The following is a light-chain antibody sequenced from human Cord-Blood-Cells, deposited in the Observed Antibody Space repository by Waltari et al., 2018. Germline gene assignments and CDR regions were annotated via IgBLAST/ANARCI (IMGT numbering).Light chain of an antibody. V-gene: IGLV3-1*01. Sequence: SYELTQPPSVSVSPGQTASITCSGAKLGDKYACWYQQKPGQSPVLVIYQDSKRPSWIPEGCSVSNSGNTATLTISGTQAMDEADYYCQAWDSSTVVFGGGTKLTVL. CDR1: KLGDKY. J-gene: IGLJ2*01. CDR2: QDS. CDR3: QAWDSSTVV.